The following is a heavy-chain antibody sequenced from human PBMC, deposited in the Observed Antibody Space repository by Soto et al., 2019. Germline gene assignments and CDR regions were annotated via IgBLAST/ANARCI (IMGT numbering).Heavy chain of an antibody. CDR2: ISYDGSNK. CDR1: GFTFSSYA. D-gene: IGHD1-26*01. CDR3: ARDGLGQVGATLNAAFDI. Sequence: GGSLRLSCAASGFTFSSYAMHWVRQAPGKGLEWVAVISYDGSNKYYADSVKGRFTISRDNSKNTLYLQMNSLRAEDTAVYYCARDGLGQVGATLNAAFDIWGQGTMVTVSS. V-gene: IGHV3-30*04. J-gene: IGHJ3*02.